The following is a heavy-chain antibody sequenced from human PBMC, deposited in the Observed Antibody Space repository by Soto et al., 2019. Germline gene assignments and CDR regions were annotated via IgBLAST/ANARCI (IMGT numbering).Heavy chain of an antibody. J-gene: IGHJ3*02. Sequence: PGGSLRLSCAASGFTFSDYYMSWIRQAPGKGLEWVSYISSSGSTIYYADSVKGRFTISRDNAKNSLYLQMDSLRAEDTAVYYCPRAGKGYSYGHDAFDIWGQGTMVTVSS. CDR1: GFTFSDYY. D-gene: IGHD5-18*01. V-gene: IGHV3-11*01. CDR2: ISSSGSTI. CDR3: PRAGKGYSYGHDAFDI.